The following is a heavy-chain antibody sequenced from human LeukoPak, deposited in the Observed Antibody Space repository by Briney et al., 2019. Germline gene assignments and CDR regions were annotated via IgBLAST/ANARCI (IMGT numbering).Heavy chain of an antibody. CDR2: IYHSGST. V-gene: IGHV4-38-2*02. CDR3: ARASIVVVPAA. D-gene: IGHD2-2*01. CDR1: GYSISSGYY. Sequence: PSETLFLTCTVSGYSISSGYYWGWIRQPPGKGLEWIGSIYHSGSTYYNPSLKSRVTISVDTSKNQFSLKLSSVTAADTAVYYCARASIVVVPAAWGQGTMVTVSS. J-gene: IGHJ3*01.